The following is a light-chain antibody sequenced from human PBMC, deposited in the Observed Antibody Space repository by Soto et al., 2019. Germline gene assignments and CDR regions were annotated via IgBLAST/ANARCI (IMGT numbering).Light chain of an antibody. CDR1: QTVGSDF. Sequence: ESVLTQSPCTLSLYKGERATLSCRASQTVGSDFLAWYQQRPGQPPRILIFGASGRATGIPDRFSGSGSGTDFTLTISRLEPEDFAVYYCQQYGSLSWAFGQGTKVDIK. CDR2: GAS. V-gene: IGKV3-20*01. J-gene: IGKJ1*01. CDR3: QQYGSLSWA.